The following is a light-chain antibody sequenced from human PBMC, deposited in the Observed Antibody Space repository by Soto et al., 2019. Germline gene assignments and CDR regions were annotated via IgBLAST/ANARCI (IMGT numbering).Light chain of an antibody. CDR3: QVWDSNTVV. CDR1: YIGSKN. V-gene: IGLV3-9*01. J-gene: IGLJ2*01. CDR2: RDS. Sequence: SYELTQPLSVSVAPGQTARITCGGNYIGSKNVHWYQQKPGQAPVLVIYRDSRQPSGIPERFSGSNSGNTATLTISRAQVGDEADYYCQVWDSNTVVFGGGTQLTVL.